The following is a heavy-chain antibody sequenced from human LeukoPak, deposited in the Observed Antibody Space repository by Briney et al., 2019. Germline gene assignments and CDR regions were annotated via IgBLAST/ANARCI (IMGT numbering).Heavy chain of an antibody. CDR3: AKDYYDSSGYYYPAFDI. CDR1: GLTFSSYG. CDR2: IRYDGSNK. D-gene: IGHD3-22*01. V-gene: IGHV3-30*02. J-gene: IGHJ3*02. Sequence: QTGGSLRLSCAASGLTFSSYGMHWVRQAPGKGLEWVAFIRYDGSNKYYADSVKGRFTISRDNSKNTLYLQMNSLRAEDTAVYYCAKDYYDSSGYYYPAFDIWGQGTMVTVSS.